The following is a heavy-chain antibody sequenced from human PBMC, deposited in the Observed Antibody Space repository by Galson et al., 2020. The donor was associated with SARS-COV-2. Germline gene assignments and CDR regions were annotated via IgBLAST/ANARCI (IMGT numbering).Heavy chain of an antibody. V-gene: IGHV3-43*01. CDR3: ARGLCGGDCYED. J-gene: IGHJ4*02. D-gene: IGHD2-21*02. CDR2: INWDGGST. Sequence: GESLKISCAVSGLTFDDYTLHWVRQAPGQGLEWVSLINWDGGSTYYADSVKGRFTISRDNAKNSAYLQMNSLRAEDTAVYYCARGLCGGDCYEDWGQGTLVTVSS. CDR1: GLTFDDYT.